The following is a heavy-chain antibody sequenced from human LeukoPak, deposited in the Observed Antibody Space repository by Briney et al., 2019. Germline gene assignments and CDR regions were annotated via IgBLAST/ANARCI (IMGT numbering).Heavy chain of an antibody. J-gene: IGHJ5*02. Sequence: GGSLRLSCAASGFTFSSYAMSWVRQAPGKGLEWVSSISAGGGSTYYADSVKGRFTISRDNSKNTLYLQLNSLRAEDTAVYYCAKDRGNYYDSPRFDPWGQGTLVTVSS. CDR1: GFTFSSYA. CDR2: ISAGGGST. V-gene: IGHV3-23*01. CDR3: AKDRGNYYDSPRFDP. D-gene: IGHD3-22*01.